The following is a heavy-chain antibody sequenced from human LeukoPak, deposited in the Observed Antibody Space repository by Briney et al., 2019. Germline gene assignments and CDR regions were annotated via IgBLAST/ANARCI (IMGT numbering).Heavy chain of an antibody. V-gene: IGHV4-4*02. D-gene: IGHD3-10*01. Sequence: PSGTLSLTCAVSGGSISRSNWWSWVRQPPGKGLEWLGEIYHSGSTNYNPSLKSRVTMSVDKSKRQFSLTLSSVTAADTAVYYCAGVGGSEYFDYWGQGTLVTVSS. CDR1: GGSISRSNW. J-gene: IGHJ4*02. CDR2: IYHSGST. CDR3: AGVGGSEYFDY.